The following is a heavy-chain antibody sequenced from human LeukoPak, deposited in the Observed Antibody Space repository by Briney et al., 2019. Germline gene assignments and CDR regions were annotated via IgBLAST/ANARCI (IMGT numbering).Heavy chain of an antibody. CDR1: GFTFSSYS. D-gene: IGHD5-18*01. Sequence: GGSLRHSCAASGFTFSSYSMNWVRQAPGKGLEWFPSISSSSSYIYYADSVKGRFTISRDNAKNSLYLQMNSLRAEDTAVYYCARAVDTAMGTPSPIDYWGQGTLVTVSS. CDR2: ISSSSSYI. J-gene: IGHJ4*02. V-gene: IGHV3-21*01. CDR3: ARAVDTAMGTPSPIDY.